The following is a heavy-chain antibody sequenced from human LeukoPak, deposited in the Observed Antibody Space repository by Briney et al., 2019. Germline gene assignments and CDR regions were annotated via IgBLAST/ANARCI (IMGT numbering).Heavy chain of an antibody. D-gene: IGHD1-26*01. V-gene: IGHV5-10-1*01. J-gene: IGHJ4*02. CDR1: GYTYTNYW. Sequence: GESLKISCKGSGYTYTNYWIIWVRQMPGKGLEWMGRIDPSDSHTNYSPSFQGHATISADKSISTAYLQWSSLKASDTAVYYCVRPGPSGSYAYWGPGTLVIVSS. CDR3: VRPGPSGSYAY. CDR2: IDPSDSHT.